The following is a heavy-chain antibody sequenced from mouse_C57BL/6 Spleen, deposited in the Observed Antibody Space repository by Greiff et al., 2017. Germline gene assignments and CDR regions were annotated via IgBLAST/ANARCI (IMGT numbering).Heavy chain of an antibody. CDR2: INPYNGGT. CDR3: ARGGTGTYAMDY. Sequence: VQLKESGPVLVKPGASVKMSCKASGYTFTDYYMNWVKQSHGKSLEWIGVINPYNGGTSYNQKFKGKATLTVDKSSSTAYMELNSLTSEDSAVYYCARGGTGTYAMDYWGQGTSVTVSS. V-gene: IGHV1-19*01. CDR1: GYTFTDYY. J-gene: IGHJ4*01. D-gene: IGHD4-1*01.